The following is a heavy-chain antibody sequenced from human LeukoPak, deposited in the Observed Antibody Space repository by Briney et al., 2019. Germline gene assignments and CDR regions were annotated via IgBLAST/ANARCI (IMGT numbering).Heavy chain of an antibody. Sequence: PSETLSLTCTVSGGSISSYYWSCIRQPPGKGLEWIGYIYYSGSTNYNPSLKSRVTISVDTSKNQFSLKLSSVTAADTAVYYCARHRRYYDSSGYYYFDYWGQGTLVTVSS. J-gene: IGHJ4*02. CDR3: ARHRRYYDSSGYYYFDY. V-gene: IGHV4-59*08. CDR1: GGSISSYY. D-gene: IGHD3-22*01. CDR2: IYYSGST.